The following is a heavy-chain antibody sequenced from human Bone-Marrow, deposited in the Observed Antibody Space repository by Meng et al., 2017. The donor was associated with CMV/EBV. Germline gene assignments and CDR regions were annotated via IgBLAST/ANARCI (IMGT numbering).Heavy chain of an antibody. CDR3: ARDLGEYYDFRSAYYYYGMDV. CDR1: GFTFSGYY. CDR2: IKEDGSEK. D-gene: IGHD3-3*01. Sequence: GGSLRLSCAASGFTFSGYYMSWVRQAPGEGLEWVASIKEDGSEKDYVDSVKGRFTISRDNAKNSLYLQMNSLRAEDTAVYYCARDLGEYYDFRSAYYYYGMDVWGQGTTVTVPS. V-gene: IGHV3-7*01. J-gene: IGHJ6*02.